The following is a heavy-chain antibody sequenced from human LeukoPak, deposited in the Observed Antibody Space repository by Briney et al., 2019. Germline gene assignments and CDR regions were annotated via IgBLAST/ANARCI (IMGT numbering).Heavy chain of an antibody. D-gene: IGHD4-17*01. Sequence: PGGSLRLSCAASGFTFTDYAMNWVRQAPGKGLEWVSRISDGGDNTYYADSVKGRFTISRDNPTNTLNLALNSLRAEDTAVYYCAKDPHPYGDSVGGDHFDYWGQGTLVTASS. CDR3: AKDPHPYGDSVGGDHFDY. J-gene: IGHJ4*02. CDR1: GFTFTDYA. V-gene: IGHV3-23*01. CDR2: ISDGGDNT.